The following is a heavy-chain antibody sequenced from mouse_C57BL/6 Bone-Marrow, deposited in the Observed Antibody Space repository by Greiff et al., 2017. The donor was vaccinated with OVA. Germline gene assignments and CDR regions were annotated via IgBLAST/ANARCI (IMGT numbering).Heavy chain of an antibody. CDR1: GYTFTSYW. J-gene: IGHJ3*01. CDR3: ARGDYDSFAY. V-gene: IGHV1-53*01. CDR2: INPSNGGT. D-gene: IGHD2-4*01. Sequence: QVQLQQPGTELVKPGASVKLSCKASGYTFTSYWMHWVKQRPGQGLEWIGNINPSNGGTNYNEKFKSKATMTVDKSSSTAYMQLSSLTSEASAIYFCARGDYDSFAYWGQGTLVTVSA.